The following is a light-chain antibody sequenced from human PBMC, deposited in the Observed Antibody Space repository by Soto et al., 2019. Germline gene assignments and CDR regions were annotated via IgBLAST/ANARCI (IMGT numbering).Light chain of an antibody. V-gene: IGKV1-5*03. Sequence: DIQMTQSPSTLSGSEGDRVTITRRASQTISSWLAWYQQKPGKAPKLLIYKASTLKSGVPSRFSGSGSGTEFTLTISSLQPDDFATYYCQHYNSYSEAFGQGTKVDIK. J-gene: IGKJ1*01. CDR1: QTISSW. CDR2: KAS. CDR3: QHYNSYSEA.